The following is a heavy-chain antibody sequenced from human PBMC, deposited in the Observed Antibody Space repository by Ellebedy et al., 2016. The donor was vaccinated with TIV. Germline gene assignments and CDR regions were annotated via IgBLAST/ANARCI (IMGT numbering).Heavy chain of an antibody. J-gene: IGHJ6*02. D-gene: IGHD3-22*01. CDR3: ATYYDSSGWSGYYYYGMDV. Sequence: PGGSLRLSCAASGFTFSSYSMNWVRQAQGKGLEWVSSISSSSSTIYYADSVKGRFTISRDNAKNSLYLQMNSLRDEDTAVYYCATYYDSSGWSGYYYYGMDVWGQGTTVTVSS. CDR2: ISSSSSTI. V-gene: IGHV3-48*02. CDR1: GFTFSSYS.